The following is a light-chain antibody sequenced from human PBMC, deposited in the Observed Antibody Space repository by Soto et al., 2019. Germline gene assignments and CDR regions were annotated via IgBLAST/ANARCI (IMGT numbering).Light chain of an antibody. CDR1: SSDVGGYNF. V-gene: IGLV2-8*01. J-gene: IGLJ3*02. Sequence: QSVLTQPPSASGSPGQSVTISSTGTSSDVGGYNFVSWYQQYSGKAPKLMIYEVSKRPSGVPDRFSGSKSGNTASLTVSGLQAEDEADFYCSSYAGSNNWVFGGGTKLTVL. CDR3: SSYAGSNNWV. CDR2: EVS.